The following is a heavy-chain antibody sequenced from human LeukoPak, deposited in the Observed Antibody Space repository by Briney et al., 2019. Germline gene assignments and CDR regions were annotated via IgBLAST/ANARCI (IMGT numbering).Heavy chain of an antibody. Sequence: SETLSLTCTVSGGSISSYYWSWIRQPAGKGLEWIGRIYNSGSTNYNTNYNPSLTSRVTMSVDTSKNQFSLKLNSVSAADTAVYFCARAIWYGSGTTAFDYWGQGTLVTVSP. CDR1: GGSISSYY. CDR2: IYNSGST. J-gene: IGHJ4*02. V-gene: IGHV4-4*07. D-gene: IGHD3-10*01. CDR3: ARAIWYGSGTTAFDY.